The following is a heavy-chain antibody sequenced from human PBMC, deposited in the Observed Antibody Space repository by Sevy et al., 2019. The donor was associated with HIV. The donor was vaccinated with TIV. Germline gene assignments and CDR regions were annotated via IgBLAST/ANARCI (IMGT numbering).Heavy chain of an antibody. D-gene: IGHD2-21*02. CDR3: ARVVGLAYCGGDCYSGGEYYYYGMDV. Sequence: GGSLRLSCAASGFTFSSYSMNWVRQAPGKGLEWVSYISSSSSTIYYADSVKGRFTISRDNAKNSLYLQMNSLRDEDTAVYYCARVVGLAYCGGDCYSGGEYYYYGMDVWGQRTTVTVSS. J-gene: IGHJ6*02. V-gene: IGHV3-48*02. CDR2: ISSSSSTI. CDR1: GFTFSSYS.